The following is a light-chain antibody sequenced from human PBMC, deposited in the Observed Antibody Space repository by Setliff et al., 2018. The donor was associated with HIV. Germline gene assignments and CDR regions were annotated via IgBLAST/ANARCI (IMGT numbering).Light chain of an antibody. CDR1: SSXXGGYNY. J-gene: IGLJ1*01. V-gene: IGLV2-23*02. Sequence: TXPAXXSGSPGQSITTPCAGTSSXXGGYNYVSWYQQHPGKAPKLMIYDVSKRPSGVSNRFSGSKSGNTASLTISGLQAEDEDDYYCCSYAGSSIFYVFGTGTKVTVL. CDR3: CSYAGSSIFYV. CDR2: DVS.